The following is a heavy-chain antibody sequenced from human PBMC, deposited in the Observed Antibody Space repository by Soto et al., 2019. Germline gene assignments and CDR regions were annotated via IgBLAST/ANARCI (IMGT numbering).Heavy chain of an antibody. D-gene: IGHD3-22*01. V-gene: IGHV4-31*03. Sequence: QVQLQESGPGLVKPSQTLSLTCTVSGGSISSGGYYWSWIRQHPGQGLEGIGYIYYSGSTYYNPSLKSRVTLSVYTSKNQFSLKLSSVTAADTAVYYCARDSKPIDSSGYFGAFYIWGQGKMVTVSS. CDR1: GGSISSGGYY. CDR2: IYYSGST. J-gene: IGHJ3*02. CDR3: ARDSKPIDSSGYFGAFYI.